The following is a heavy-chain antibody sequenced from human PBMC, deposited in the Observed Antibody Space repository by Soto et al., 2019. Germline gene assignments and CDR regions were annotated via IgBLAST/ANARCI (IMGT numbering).Heavy chain of an antibody. CDR2: IYYSGST. D-gene: IGHD2-2*03. CDR1: GGSISSYY. J-gene: IGHJ6*03. CDR3: ARSPGYCSSTSCRGPYYYYYYYMDV. Sequence: SETLSLTCTVSGGSISSYYWSWIRQPPGKGLEWIGYIYYSGSTNYNPSLKSRVTISVDTSKNQFSLKLSSVTAADTAVYYCARSPGYCSSTSCRGPYYYYYYYMDVWGKGTTVTVSS. V-gene: IGHV4-59*08.